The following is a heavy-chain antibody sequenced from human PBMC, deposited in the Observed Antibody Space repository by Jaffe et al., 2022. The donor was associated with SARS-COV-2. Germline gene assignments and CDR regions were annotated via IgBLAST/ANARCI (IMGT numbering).Heavy chain of an antibody. V-gene: IGHV3-9*01. J-gene: IGHJ4*02. CDR3: AKDISKTGYSSGWSQFDS. D-gene: IGHD6-19*01. Sequence: EVQLVESGGGLVQPGRSLRLSCAASGFTFDDYAMHWVRQAPGQGLEWVSGISWNSGTIGYADSVKGRFTISRDNAKTSLYLQMNSLRAEDTALYYCAKDISKTGYSSGWSQFDSWGQGTLVTVSS. CDR2: ISWNSGTI. CDR1: GFTFDDYA.